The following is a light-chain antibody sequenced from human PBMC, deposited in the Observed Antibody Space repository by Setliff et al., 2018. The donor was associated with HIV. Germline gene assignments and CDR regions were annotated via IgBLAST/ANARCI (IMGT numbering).Light chain of an antibody. CDR1: ATDIGNYES. Sequence: QSALTQPASVSGSPGQSITISCTGSATDIGNYESVSWYQQHPGEVPKRLIYDATKRPSGISSRFPGSKSGNTASLTISGLQTEDEAAYYCCSYVNGDTWIFGGGTKVTVL. J-gene: IGLJ2*01. CDR3: CSYVNGDTWI. V-gene: IGLV2-23*01. CDR2: DAT.